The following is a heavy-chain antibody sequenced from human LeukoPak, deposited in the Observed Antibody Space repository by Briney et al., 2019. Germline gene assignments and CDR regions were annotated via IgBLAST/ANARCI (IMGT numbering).Heavy chain of an antibody. J-gene: IGHJ4*02. D-gene: IGHD5-18*01. CDR1: GFXFSSFE. V-gene: IGHV3-48*03. CDR2: MSSTGTTI. Sequence: GGSLRLSCGASGFXFSSFEINWVRQAPGKGLAWISYMSSTGTTIYYADSVKGRFTISRDNAKNSLYLQMNSLRVEDTAVYYCARVGRYGVDYWGQGTLVTVSS. CDR3: ARVGRYGVDY.